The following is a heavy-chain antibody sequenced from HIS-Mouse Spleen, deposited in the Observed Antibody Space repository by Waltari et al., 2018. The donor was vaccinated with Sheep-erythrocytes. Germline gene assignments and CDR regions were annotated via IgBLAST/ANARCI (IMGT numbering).Heavy chain of an antibody. CDR2: IGTAGDT. D-gene: IGHD7-27*01. CDR1: GFTFSSYD. V-gene: IGHV3-13*01. J-gene: IGHJ3*02. CDR3: ARGIANWDAFDI. Sequence: EVQLVESGGGLVQLGGSLRLSCAASGFTFSSYDMHWVRQATGKGVEWVSAIGTAGDTYYPGSVKGRFTISRENAKNSLYLQMNSLRAGDTAVYYCARGIANWDAFDIWGQGTMVTVSS.